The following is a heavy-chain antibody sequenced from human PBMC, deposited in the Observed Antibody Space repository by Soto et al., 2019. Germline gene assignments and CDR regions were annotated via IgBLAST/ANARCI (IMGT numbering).Heavy chain of an antibody. CDR3: SRPDVRYLDWLFRLEY. J-gene: IGHJ4*02. Sequence: EVQLLESGGGLVQPGGSLRLSCTASGFPFSSSAMNWVRQAPGKGLEWVSGIAGSTFTTYYADSVQGRFTISRDNSRNTLYLELNSLRAYYTAVYYCSRPDVRYLDWLFRLEYWGQGDLGTVSS. D-gene: IGHD3-9*01. V-gene: IGHV3-23*01. CDR1: GFPFSSSA. CDR2: IAGSTFTT.